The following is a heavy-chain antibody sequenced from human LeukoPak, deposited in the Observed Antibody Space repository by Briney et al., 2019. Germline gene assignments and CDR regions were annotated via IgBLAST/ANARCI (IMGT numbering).Heavy chain of an antibody. CDR1: GGSISSSSYY. Sequence: SETLSLTCTVSGGSISSSSYYWGWLRQPPGKGLEWIGSIYYSGSTYYNPSLKSRVTISVDTSKNQFSLKLSSVTAADTAVYYCARIYRSSSGLRYFDWLLYYFDYWGQGTLVTVSS. V-gene: IGHV4-39*07. CDR3: ARIYRSSSGLRYFDWLLYYFDY. J-gene: IGHJ4*02. CDR2: IYYSGST. D-gene: IGHD3-9*01.